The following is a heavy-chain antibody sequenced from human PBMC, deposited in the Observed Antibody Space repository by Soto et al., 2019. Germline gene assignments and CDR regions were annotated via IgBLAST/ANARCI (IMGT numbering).Heavy chain of an antibody. V-gene: IGHV1-46*01. J-gene: IGHJ4*02. D-gene: IGHD3-9*01. CDR2: MNPNGGST. CDR3: ARGPVYNYDILTGTLDY. CDR1: GYIFINYY. Sequence: ASVKVSCKASGYIFINYYIHWVRQAPGQGLEWIGIMNPNGGSTNYAQKFRGRVTMARDTSTSTAYMDLSSLRSEDTAVYYCARGPVYNYDILTGTLDYWGQGTLVTVSS.